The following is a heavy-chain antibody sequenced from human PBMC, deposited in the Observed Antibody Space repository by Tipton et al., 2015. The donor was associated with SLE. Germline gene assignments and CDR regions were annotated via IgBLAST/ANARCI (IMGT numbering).Heavy chain of an antibody. Sequence: TLSLTCTVSGGSIRSGGYFWSWIRQHPGKGLEWIGDIQFSGSTNYNPSLKSRVTISVDTSKNQFSLKLSSVTTADTAVYYCARVVRYFDWPYAFDIWGQGTMVTVSS. CDR3: ARVVRYFDWPYAFDI. V-gene: IGHV4-61*08. D-gene: IGHD3-9*01. J-gene: IGHJ3*02. CDR2: IQFSGST. CDR1: GGSIRSGGYF.